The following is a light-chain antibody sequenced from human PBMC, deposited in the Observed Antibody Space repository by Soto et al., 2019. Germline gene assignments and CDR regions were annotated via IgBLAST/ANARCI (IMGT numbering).Light chain of an antibody. CDR3: MQALQAPLT. CDR1: QSLLHITGETF. J-gene: IGKJ1*01. Sequence: DFVMTQTPLSLSVAPGQRASLSCKSIQSLLHITGETFLFWYLQKPGQSPQLXIYLGSNRASGVPDRFSGSGSGTDFTLKISRVEAEDVGVYDCMQALQAPLTFGQGTKVDIK. V-gene: IGKV2-28*01. CDR2: LGS.